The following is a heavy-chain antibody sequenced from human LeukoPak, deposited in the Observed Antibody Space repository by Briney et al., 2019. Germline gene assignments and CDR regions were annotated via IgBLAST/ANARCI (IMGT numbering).Heavy chain of an antibody. V-gene: IGHV1-8*03. Sequence: ASVKVSCKASGYTFTSYDINWVRQATGQGLEWMGWMNPNSGNTGYAQKFQGRVTITRNTSIRTAYMELSSLRSEDTAVYNCARSFSESYNYWGQGTLVTVSS. CDR1: GYTFTSYD. CDR2: MNPNSGNT. D-gene: IGHD1-26*01. J-gene: IGHJ4*02. CDR3: ARSFSESYNY.